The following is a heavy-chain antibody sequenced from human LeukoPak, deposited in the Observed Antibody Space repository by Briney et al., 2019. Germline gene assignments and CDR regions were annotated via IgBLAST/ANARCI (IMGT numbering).Heavy chain of an antibody. CDR2: IYPGDSDT. V-gene: IGHV5-51*01. CDR1: GRSFTSYW. D-gene: IGHD3-22*01. Sequence: GESVKISCMWSGRSFTSYWIGWVRQMPGKGLEWMGIIYPGDSDTRYSPSFQGQVTISADKSISTAYLQWSSLKASDTAMYYCARCRYDTSGYYYDYFDYWGQGTLVTVSS. J-gene: IGHJ4*02. CDR3: ARCRYDTSGYYYDYFDY.